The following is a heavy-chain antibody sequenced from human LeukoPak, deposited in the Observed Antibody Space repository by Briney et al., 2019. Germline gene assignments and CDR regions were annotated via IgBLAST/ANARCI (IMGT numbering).Heavy chain of an antibody. Sequence: SQTLSLSCAISGDSVSSNSDAWNWIRQSPSKGLEWLGRTYYRSMWYNDYAVSVKSRITINADTSKNQSSLQLNSVTPEDTAVYYCTRTYSSSWYMYWFDSWGQGTLVTVSS. V-gene: IGHV6-1*01. D-gene: IGHD6-13*01. CDR1: GDSVSSNSDA. CDR3: TRTYSSSWYMYWFDS. CDR2: TYYRSMWYN. J-gene: IGHJ5*01.